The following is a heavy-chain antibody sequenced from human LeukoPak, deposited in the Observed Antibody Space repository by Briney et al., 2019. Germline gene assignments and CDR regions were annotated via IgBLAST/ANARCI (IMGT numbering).Heavy chain of an antibody. CDR2: ISSSSSYI. J-gene: IGHJ3*02. Sequence: GGSLRLSCAASGFTFSSYSMNWVRQAPGKGLEWVSSISSSSSYIYYADSVKGRFTISRDNAKNSLYLQMNSLRAEDTAVYYCARVSYGSGSYMRAFDIWGQGTMVTVSS. CDR3: ARVSYGSGSYMRAFDI. CDR1: GFTFSSYS. D-gene: IGHD3-10*01. V-gene: IGHV3-21*01.